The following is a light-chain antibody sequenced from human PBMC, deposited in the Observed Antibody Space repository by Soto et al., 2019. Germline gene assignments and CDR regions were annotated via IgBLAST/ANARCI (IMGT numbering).Light chain of an antibody. Sequence: EIVLTQSPATLSLSPGERATRSCRASQSVSSYLAWYQQKPGQAPRLLIYDASNRATGIPARFSGSGSGTDFTLTISSLEPEDFAVYYCQQRSNWPPLITFGQGTRLEIK. V-gene: IGKV3-11*01. J-gene: IGKJ5*01. CDR3: QQRSNWPPLIT. CDR1: QSVSSY. CDR2: DAS.